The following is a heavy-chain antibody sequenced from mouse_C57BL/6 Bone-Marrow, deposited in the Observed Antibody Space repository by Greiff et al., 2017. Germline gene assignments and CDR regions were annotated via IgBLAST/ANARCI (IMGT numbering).Heavy chain of an antibody. CDR3: TKGVRLRRSFDY. CDR1: GYTFTSYW. Sequence: EVKLVESGTVLARPGASVKMSCKTSGYTFTSYWMHWVKQRPGQGLEWIGAIYPGNSDTSYNQKFKGKAKLTAVTSASTAYMELSSLTNEDSAVYYCTKGVRLRRSFDYWGQGTTLTVSS. D-gene: IGHD2-4*01. J-gene: IGHJ2*01. V-gene: IGHV1-5*01. CDR2: IYPGNSDT.